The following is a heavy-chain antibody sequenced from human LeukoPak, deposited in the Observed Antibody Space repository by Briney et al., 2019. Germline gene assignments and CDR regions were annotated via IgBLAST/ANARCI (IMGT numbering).Heavy chain of an antibody. CDR1: EFTFDNFD. CDR3: AKGAPGYSSGSFDY. J-gene: IGHJ4*02. D-gene: IGHD6-19*01. CDR2: ISWNSRTI. V-gene: IGHV3-9*01. Sequence: SLRLSCAASEFTFDNFDMHWVRQAPGKALEWVSGISWNSRTIAYADSVKGRFTISRDNAKNSLYLQMNSLRAEDTALYYCAKGAPGYSSGSFDYWGRGSLVTVSS.